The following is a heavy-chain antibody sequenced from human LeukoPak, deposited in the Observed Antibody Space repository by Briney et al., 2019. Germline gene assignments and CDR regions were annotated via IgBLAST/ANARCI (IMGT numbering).Heavy chain of an antibody. V-gene: IGHV1-69*13. J-gene: IGHJ6*03. CDR2: IIPIFGTA. CDR3: ASGYCSSTSCYFHYYYYMDV. CDR1: GGTFSSYA. D-gene: IGHD2-2*03. Sequence: SVKVSCKASGGTFSSYAISWVRQAPGQGLECMGGIIPIFGTANYAQKFQGRVTITADESTSTAYMELSSLRSEDTAVYYCASGYCSSTSCYFHYYYYMDVWGKGTTVTVSS.